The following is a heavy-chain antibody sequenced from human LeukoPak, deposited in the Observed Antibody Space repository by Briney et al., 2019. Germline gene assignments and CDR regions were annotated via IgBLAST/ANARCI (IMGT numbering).Heavy chain of an antibody. D-gene: IGHD2-8*01. CDR1: GFTFDDYA. J-gene: IGHJ6*03. Sequence: GGSLRLSCAASGFTFDDYAMHWVRKAPPKGLGRVSLISGDGGRTYYADSVKSRFSISRDNSKKSLYLQINSLRTEDTAFYYCAKDMSYTSKWYGVVYLYYYMDVWGRGTTVTVSS. CDR3: AKDMSYTSKWYGVVYLYYYMDV. V-gene: IGHV3-43*02. CDR2: ISGDGGRT.